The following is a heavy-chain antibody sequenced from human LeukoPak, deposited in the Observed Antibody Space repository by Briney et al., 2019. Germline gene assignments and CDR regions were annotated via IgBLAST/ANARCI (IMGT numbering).Heavy chain of an antibody. CDR3: ARDRDDWSFLIDY. J-gene: IGHJ4*02. Sequence: VASVKVSCKASGYTFTGYYMHWVRQAPGQGPEWMGWINPNSGGTNYAQKFQGRVTMTRDTSISTAYMELSRLRSDDTAVYYCARDRDDWSFLIDYWGQGTLVTVSS. CDR2: INPNSGGT. D-gene: IGHD3-3*01. CDR1: GYTFTGYY. V-gene: IGHV1-2*02.